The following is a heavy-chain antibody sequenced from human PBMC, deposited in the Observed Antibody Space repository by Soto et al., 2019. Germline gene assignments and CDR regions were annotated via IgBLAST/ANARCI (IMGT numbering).Heavy chain of an antibody. CDR2: ISYRGNT. V-gene: IGHV4-31*03. J-gene: IGHJ5*02. D-gene: IGHD1-1*01. Sequence: SETLSLTCTVSGGSINTGAYYWSWVRQHPGKGLERIGYISYRGNTYYNPSLESRVTISLDSVKKQFSLIHTCVTAADTVVYYCARGSSTGTRWFGPWGQGTLVTVSS. CDR1: GGSINTGAYY. CDR3: ARGSSTGTRWFGP.